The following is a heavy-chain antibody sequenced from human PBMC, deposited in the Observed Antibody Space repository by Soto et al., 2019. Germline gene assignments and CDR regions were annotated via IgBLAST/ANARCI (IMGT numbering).Heavy chain of an antibody. CDR2: INPSGGST. D-gene: IGHD4-17*01. Sequence: QVQLVQSGAEVKKPGASVKVSCKASGYTFTSYYMHWVRQAPGQGLEWMGIINPSGGSTSYAQKFQGRVTMTRDTSTSTVYMELSSLISEDTAVYYCARDPPDYDGAYYFDYWGQGTLVTVSS. CDR3: ARDPPDYDGAYYFDY. V-gene: IGHV1-46*03. J-gene: IGHJ4*02. CDR1: GYTFTSYY.